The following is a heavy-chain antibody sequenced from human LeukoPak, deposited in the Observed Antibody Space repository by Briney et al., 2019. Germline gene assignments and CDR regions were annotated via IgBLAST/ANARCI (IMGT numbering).Heavy chain of an antibody. CDR2: IYYSGST. Sequence: SETLSLTRTVSGGSISSYYWSWIRQPPGKGLEWIGYIYYSGSTNYNPSLKSRVTISVDTSKNQFSLKLSSVTAADTAVYYCASLKDSSSWLGLYYFDYWGQGTLVTVSS. CDR1: GGSISSYY. V-gene: IGHV4-59*01. CDR3: ASLKDSSSWLGLYYFDY. D-gene: IGHD6-13*01. J-gene: IGHJ4*02.